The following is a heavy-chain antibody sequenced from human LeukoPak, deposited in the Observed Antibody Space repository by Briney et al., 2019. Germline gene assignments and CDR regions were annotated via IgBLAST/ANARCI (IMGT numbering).Heavy chain of an antibody. CDR3: ATDDYRGLGY. CDR2: ITQDGSST. CDR1: GIIFRNYW. J-gene: IGHJ4*02. D-gene: IGHD4-11*01. Sequence: GGSLRLSCTTSGIIFRNYWIHWVRQAPGKGLVWVSHITQDGSSTFYADSVKGRFTTSRDNAKNTVFLQMNSLTAEDTGVYYCATDDYRGLGYWGRGILVTVSS. V-gene: IGHV3-74*01.